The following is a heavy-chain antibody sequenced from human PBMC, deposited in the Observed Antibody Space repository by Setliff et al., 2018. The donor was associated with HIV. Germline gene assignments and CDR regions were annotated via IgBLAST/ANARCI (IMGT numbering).Heavy chain of an antibody. CDR3: ARSISSSWLYYYYYMDV. CDR1: GGSMNSGGYS. CDR2: IYYSGNP. Sequence: PSETLSLTCAVSGGSMNSGGYSWSWIRQPPGKGLEWIGYIYYSGNPFYNPSLKSRVTISIDTSKNQFSLKLSSVTAADTAVYYCARSISSSWLYYYYYMDVWGKGTTVTVSS. V-gene: IGHV4-30-4*07. D-gene: IGHD6-13*01. J-gene: IGHJ6*03.